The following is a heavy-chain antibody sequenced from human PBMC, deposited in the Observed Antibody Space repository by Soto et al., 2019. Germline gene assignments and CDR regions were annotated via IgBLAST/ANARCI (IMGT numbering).Heavy chain of an antibody. Sequence: QVQLVQSGAEVKKPGSSVKVSCKASGGTFSSYAISWVRQAPGQGLEWMGGIIPIFGTADYAQTFQGRVKITADESTSTAYMELSSLRSEDTAVYYCASHTGSSPEGRYYYGMDVWGQGTTVTVSS. CDR2: IIPIFGTA. J-gene: IGHJ6*02. V-gene: IGHV1-69*12. D-gene: IGHD1-26*01. CDR3: ASHTGSSPEGRYYYGMDV. CDR1: GGTFSSYA.